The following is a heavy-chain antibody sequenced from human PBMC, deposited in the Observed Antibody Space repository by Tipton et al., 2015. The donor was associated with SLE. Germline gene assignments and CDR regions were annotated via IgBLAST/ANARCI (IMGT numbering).Heavy chain of an antibody. Sequence: LRLSCTVSGGSISSSSYYWGWIRQPPGKGLEWIGSIYHSGSTYYNPSLKSRVTISVDTSKNQFSPKLSSVTAADTAVYYCARGRDGSYFDYWGQGTLVTVSS. CDR3: ARGRDGSYFDY. CDR1: GGSISSSSYY. D-gene: IGHD5-24*01. V-gene: IGHV4-39*07. CDR2: IYHSGST. J-gene: IGHJ4*02.